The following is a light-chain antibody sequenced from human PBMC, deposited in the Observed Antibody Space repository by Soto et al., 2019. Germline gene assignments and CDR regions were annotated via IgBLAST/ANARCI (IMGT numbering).Light chain of an antibody. J-gene: IGLJ2*01. CDR3: QTWGSGIHVL. Sequence: QLVLTQSPSASASLGASVKLTCTLSSGHSSYAIAWHQQQPEKGPRYLMKLNSDGSHSKGDGIPDRFSGSSSGAERYLTISSLQYEDEADYYCQTWGSGIHVLFGGGTKLTVL. CDR1: SGHSSYA. CDR2: LNSDGSH. V-gene: IGLV4-69*01.